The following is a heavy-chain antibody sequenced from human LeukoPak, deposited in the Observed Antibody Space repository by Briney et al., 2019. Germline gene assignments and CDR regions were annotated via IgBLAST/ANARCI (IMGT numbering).Heavy chain of an antibody. J-gene: IGHJ6*03. CDR1: GFTLSSYA. CDR3: AKVMKGSERLAMVRGVIIKTAGLYYMDV. D-gene: IGHD3-10*01. V-gene: IGHV3-23*01. Sequence: GGSLRLSCAASGFTLSSYAMSWVRQAPGKGLEWVSSISASGGSTNYADSVKGRFTISRDNSKNTVYLQMNSLRAEDTAVYYCAKVMKGSERLAMVRGVIIKTAGLYYMDVWGKGTTVTVSS. CDR2: ISASGGST.